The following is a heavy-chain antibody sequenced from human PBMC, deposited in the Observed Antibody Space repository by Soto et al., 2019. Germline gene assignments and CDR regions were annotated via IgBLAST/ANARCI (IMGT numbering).Heavy chain of an antibody. CDR2: ITGSGSTI. D-gene: IGHD6-13*01. V-gene: IGHV3-23*01. CDR3: AKDFTAYLSSWFHL. J-gene: IGHJ5*02. Sequence: GGSLRLSCAASEFTFISNAMHWVRQAPGKGLEWVSGITGSGSTIFYADSVKGRFTISRDNFKNTLSLHMSSLRAEDTAIYYCAKDFTAYLSSWFHLWGQGTLVTVSS. CDR1: EFTFISNA.